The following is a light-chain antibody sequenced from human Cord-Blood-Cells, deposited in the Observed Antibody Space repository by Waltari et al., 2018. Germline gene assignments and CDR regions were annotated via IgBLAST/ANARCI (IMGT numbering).Light chain of an antibody. J-gene: IGKJ1*01. CDR2: DAS. CDR1: ESISSW. V-gene: IGKV1-5*01. Sequence: DIQMTQSPSTLSASVGDRVTITCRASESISSWLAWYQQNPGKAPKLLIYDASSLESGGPSRFSGSGSGTEFTLTIRSLQPDDFATYYCKQYNSYSSTFGQGAKVEI. CDR3: KQYNSYSST.